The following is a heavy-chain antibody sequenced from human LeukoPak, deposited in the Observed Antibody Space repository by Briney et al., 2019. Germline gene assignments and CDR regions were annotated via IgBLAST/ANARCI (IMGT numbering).Heavy chain of an antibody. CDR3: ARDGPGKPGPFYYMDV. V-gene: IGHV1-2*02. D-gene: IGHD3-10*01. Sequence: GASVKVSCKASGYTFTGYYIHWLRQAPGQGLEWMGWINPNSGGTNYAQKFQGRVTMTRDTSISTAYMELSRLRSDDTAVYYCARDGPGKPGPFYYMDVWGKGTTVTVSS. J-gene: IGHJ6*03. CDR1: GYTFTGYY. CDR2: INPNSGGT.